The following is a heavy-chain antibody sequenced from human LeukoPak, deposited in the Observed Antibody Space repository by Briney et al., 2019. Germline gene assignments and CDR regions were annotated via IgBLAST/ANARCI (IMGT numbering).Heavy chain of an antibody. CDR2: IYYSGST. Sequence: SETLSLTCTVSGGSISSSSYYWGWIRQPPEKGLEWIGSIYYSGSTYYNPSLKSRVTISVDTSKNQFSLKLRSVTAADTAVYYCASMYSGSYYYYGMDVWGQGTTVTVSS. CDR3: ASMYSGSYYYYGMDV. V-gene: IGHV4-39*07. J-gene: IGHJ6*02. CDR1: GGSISSSSYY. D-gene: IGHD1-26*01.